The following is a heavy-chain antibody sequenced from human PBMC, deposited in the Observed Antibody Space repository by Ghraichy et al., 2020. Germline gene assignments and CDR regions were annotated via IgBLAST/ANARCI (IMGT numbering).Heavy chain of an antibody. V-gene: IGHV4-31*03. CDR3: ARGFKDLSVGYFDY. D-gene: IGHD2/OR15-2a*01. CDR2: IYYSGST. CDR1: GGSISSGGYY. Sequence: SETLSLTCTVSGGSISSGGYYWSWIRQHPGKGLEWIGYIYYSGSTYYNPSLKSRVTISVDTSKNQFSLKLSSVTAADTAVYYCARGFKDLSVGYFDYWGQGTLVTVSS. J-gene: IGHJ4*02.